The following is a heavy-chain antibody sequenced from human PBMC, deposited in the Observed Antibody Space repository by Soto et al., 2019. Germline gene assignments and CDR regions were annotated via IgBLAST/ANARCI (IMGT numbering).Heavy chain of an antibody. J-gene: IGHJ4*02. CDR2: IYYSGST. V-gene: IGHV4-61*08. CDR3: ARADFKDFWSGYYTYYFDY. D-gene: IGHD3-3*01. CDR1: GGSISSGGYY. Sequence: PSETLSLTCTVSGGSISSGGYYWSWIRQHPEKGLEWIGYIYYSGSTNYNPSLKSRVTISVDTSKNQFSLKLSSVTAADTAVYYCARADFKDFWSGYYTYYFDYWGQGTLVTVSS.